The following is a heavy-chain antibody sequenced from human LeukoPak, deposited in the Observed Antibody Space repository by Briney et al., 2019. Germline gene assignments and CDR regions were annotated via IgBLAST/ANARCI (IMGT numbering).Heavy chain of an antibody. CDR2: LYTSGDT. CDR3: ARSVDTAMVSVY. D-gene: IGHD5-18*01. CDR1: GDSISGYY. V-gene: IGHV4-4*07. Sequence: SETLSLTCTVSGDSISGYYWSWIRQPAGEGLEWIGRLYTSGDTNYNPSLKSRITLSFDTSRNQFSLKLTSVTAADTAVCYCARSVDTAMVSVYWGQGTLVTVSS. J-gene: IGHJ4*02.